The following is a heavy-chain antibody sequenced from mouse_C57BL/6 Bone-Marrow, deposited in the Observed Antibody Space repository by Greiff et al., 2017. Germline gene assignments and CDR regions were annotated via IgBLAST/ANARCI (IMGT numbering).Heavy chain of an antibody. V-gene: IGHV1-42*01. Sequence: VHVKQSGPELVKPGASVKISCKASGYSFTGYYMNWVKQSPEKSLEWIGEINPSTGGTTYNQKFKAKATLTVDKSSSTAYMQLKSLTSEDSAVYYCAREGYGSWGQGTTLTVSS. J-gene: IGHJ2*01. CDR3: AREGYGS. D-gene: IGHD1-1*01. CDR2: INPSTGGT. CDR1: GYSFTGYY.